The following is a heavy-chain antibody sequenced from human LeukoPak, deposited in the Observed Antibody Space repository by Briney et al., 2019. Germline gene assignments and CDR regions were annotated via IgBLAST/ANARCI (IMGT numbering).Heavy chain of an antibody. CDR2: ISSSSSYI. V-gene: IGHV3-21*01. Sequence: GGSLRLSCSASGLTFCSYSMNWVRQAPGKGLEWVSSISSSSSYIYYVDSVKGRFTISRDNAKNSLYLQMNSLRAEDTAVYYCARLGVSSITPDYWGQGTLVTVSS. J-gene: IGHJ4*02. CDR1: GLTFCSYS. CDR3: ARLGVSSITPDY. D-gene: IGHD3-10*01.